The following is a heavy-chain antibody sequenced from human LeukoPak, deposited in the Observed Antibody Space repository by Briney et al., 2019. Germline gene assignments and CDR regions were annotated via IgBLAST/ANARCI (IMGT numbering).Heavy chain of an antibody. CDR1: GYTFTSYG. V-gene: IGHV1-18*01. D-gene: IGHD3-3*01. J-gene: IGHJ6*03. CDR2: ISAYNGNT. Sequence: ASVKVSCKASGYTFTSYGISWVRQAPGQGLEWMGWISAYNGNTNYAQKLQGRVTMTTDTSTSTAYMELRSLRSDDTAVYYCARERAIFGVVSKTPSMDVWAKGPRSPSP. CDR3: ARERAIFGVVSKTPSMDV.